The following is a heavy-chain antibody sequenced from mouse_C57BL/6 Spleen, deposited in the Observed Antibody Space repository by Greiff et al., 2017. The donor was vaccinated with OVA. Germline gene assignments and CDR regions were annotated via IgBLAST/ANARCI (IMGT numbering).Heavy chain of an antibody. V-gene: IGHV5-9-1*02. Sequence: EVKLVESGEGLVKPGGSLKLSCAASGFTFSSYAMSWVRQTPEKRLEWVAYISSGGDYIYYADTVKGRFPISRDNARNTLYLQMSSLKSEDTAMYYCTRDHSSGFAYWGQGTLVTVSA. D-gene: IGHD3-2*02. CDR1: GFTFSSYA. CDR2: ISSGGDYI. J-gene: IGHJ3*01. CDR3: TRDHSSGFAY.